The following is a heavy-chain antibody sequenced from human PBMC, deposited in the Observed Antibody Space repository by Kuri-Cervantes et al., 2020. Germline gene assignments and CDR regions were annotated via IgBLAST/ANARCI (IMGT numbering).Heavy chain of an antibody. V-gene: IGHV3-23*01. D-gene: IGHD4-17*01. CDR2: ISGSGGST. J-gene: IGHJ4*02. Sequence: GESLKISCAASGFTFSSYAMSWVRQAPGKGLEWVSAISGSGGSTYYADSVKGRFTISRDNSKNTLYLQMSSLRAEDTAVYYCARDGPHYGDYEVLWGQGTLVTVSS. CDR1: GFTFSSYA. CDR3: ARDGPHYGDYEVL.